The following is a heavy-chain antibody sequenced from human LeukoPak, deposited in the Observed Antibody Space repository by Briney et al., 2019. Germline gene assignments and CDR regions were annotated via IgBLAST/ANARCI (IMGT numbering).Heavy chain of an antibody. Sequence: AGSLRLSCAASGFTFSSYAMSWVRQALGKGLEWVSTISGGGGYTYYADSVKGRFTISRDSSKNALYLQMNSLRAEDTAVYYCAKGPSSGPPYYFDYWGQGTLVTVSS. CDR2: ISGGGGYT. V-gene: IGHV3-23*01. CDR1: GFTFSSYA. J-gene: IGHJ4*02. D-gene: IGHD5-12*01. CDR3: AKGPSSGPPYYFDY.